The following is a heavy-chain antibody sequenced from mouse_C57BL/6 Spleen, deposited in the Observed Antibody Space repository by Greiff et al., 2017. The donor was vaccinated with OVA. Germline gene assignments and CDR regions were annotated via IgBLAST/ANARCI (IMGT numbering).Heavy chain of an antibody. J-gene: IGHJ1*03. D-gene: IGHD1-1*01. Sequence: QVQLQQPGAALVKPGASVKMSCKASGYTFTSYWITWVKQRPGQGLEWIGDIYPGSGSTNYNEKFKSKATLTVDTSSSTAYMQLSSLTSEDSAVYYCARRLRWYFDVWGTGTTVTVSS. V-gene: IGHV1-55*01. CDR3: ARRLRWYFDV. CDR1: GYTFTSYW. CDR2: IYPGSGST.